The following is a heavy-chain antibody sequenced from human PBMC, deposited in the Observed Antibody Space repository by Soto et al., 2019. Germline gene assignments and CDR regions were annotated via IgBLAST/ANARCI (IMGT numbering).Heavy chain of an antibody. CDR3: ARASPWEAVVAATVDN. D-gene: IGHD2-15*01. Sequence: ASVKVSCKASGYTFTSYGISWVRQAPGQGLEWMGWISGYNGNTNYAQKIQDRVTVTTDTSTSTAYMELRSLRSDDTAVYFCARASPWEAVVAATVDNWGPGTLLTLSS. V-gene: IGHV1-18*04. CDR1: GYTFTSYG. J-gene: IGHJ4*02. CDR2: ISGYNGNT.